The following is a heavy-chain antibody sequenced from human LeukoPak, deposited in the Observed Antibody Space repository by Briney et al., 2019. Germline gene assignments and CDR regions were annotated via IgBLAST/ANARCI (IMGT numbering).Heavy chain of an antibody. J-gene: IGHJ4*02. CDR3: TSLYSSDFDY. V-gene: IGHV3-21*01. Sequence: GGSLRLSCTASGFTFSTYSMNWVRQAPGKGLEWVSSITGSSSYKFYGDSVKGRFTISRDNVKNSLYLQMNSLRAEDTAVYYCTSLYSSDFDYWGQGTLVTVSS. D-gene: IGHD5-18*01. CDR2: ITGSSSYK. CDR1: GFTFSTYS.